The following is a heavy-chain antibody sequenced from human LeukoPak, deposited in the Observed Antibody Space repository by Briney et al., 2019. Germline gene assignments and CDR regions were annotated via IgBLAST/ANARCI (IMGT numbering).Heavy chain of an antibody. D-gene: IGHD2-2*01. J-gene: IGHJ4*02. CDR3: AKGGHCTSTSCYYFDS. Sequence: GSSLRLSCAASGFTFSNSDMHWVRQAPGKGLEWLAVIWDNGNNKYYGDSVNGRFTISRDNSKNTLHLQMNSLRPEDSAIYYCAKGGHCTSTSCYYFDSWGQGALVTVSA. CDR2: IWDNGNNK. CDR1: GFTFSNSD. V-gene: IGHV3-33*06.